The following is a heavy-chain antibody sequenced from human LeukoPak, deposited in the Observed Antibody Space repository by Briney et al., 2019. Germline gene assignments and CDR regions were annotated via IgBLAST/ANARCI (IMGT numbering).Heavy chain of an antibody. J-gene: IGHJ4*02. V-gene: IGHV4-59*01. Sequence: SETLSLTCTVSGGSISYYYWSWIRQPPGKGLEWIGYIYYSGSTNYNPSLKSRVTISVDTSKNQFSLKLSSVTAADTAVYYCARHSSNRRDFDYWGQGTLVTVSS. D-gene: IGHD6-13*01. CDR3: ARHSSNRRDFDY. CDR1: GGSISYYY. CDR2: IYYSGST.